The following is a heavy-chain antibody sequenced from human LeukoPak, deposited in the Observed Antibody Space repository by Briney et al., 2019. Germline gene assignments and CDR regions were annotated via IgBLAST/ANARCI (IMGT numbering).Heavy chain of an antibody. J-gene: IGHJ5*02. CDR1: GGSVSSYY. CDR2: IYGSGST. D-gene: IGHD3-10*01. CDR3: ARDSGTTGEVKFDP. Sequence: SETLSLTCTVSGGSVSSYYWSWIRQPAGKGLEWIGRIYGSGSTDYNPSLKSRVTMSIDTSKNQFSLNLISVTAADTAVYYCARDSGTTGEVKFDPWGQGTLVTVSS. V-gene: IGHV4-4*07.